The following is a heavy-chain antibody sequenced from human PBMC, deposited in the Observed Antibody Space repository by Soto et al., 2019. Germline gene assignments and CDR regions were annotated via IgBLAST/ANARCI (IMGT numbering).Heavy chain of an antibody. J-gene: IGHJ6*02. Sequence: SETLSLTCAVYGGSFSGYYWSWIRQPPGKGLEWIGEIGHSGGTVYNPSLESRVTISGDTSMNQFSLKLSSVTAADTAVYYCARDQLDYYDSSGSISGGMDVWGQGTTVTVSS. V-gene: IGHV4-34*01. CDR3: ARDQLDYYDSSGSISGGMDV. CDR1: GGSFSGYY. D-gene: IGHD3-22*01. CDR2: IGHSGGT.